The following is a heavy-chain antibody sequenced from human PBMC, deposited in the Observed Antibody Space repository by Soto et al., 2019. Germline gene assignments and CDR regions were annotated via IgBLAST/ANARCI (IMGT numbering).Heavy chain of an antibody. CDR1: GGSLSSFY. V-gene: IGHV4-59*01. J-gene: IGHJ4*01. CDR3: ARVHKEELVTVPAAHYDH. CDR2: IYHSGTT. Sequence: SETLSLTCTVSGGSLSSFYWGWIRRPPGKGLEWIGYIYHSGTTKYNSSLKGRVTMSVDSSKNEFSLKLTSVTAADTAVYYCARVHKEELVTVPAAHYDHWGHGTLVTVSS. D-gene: IGHD2-2*01.